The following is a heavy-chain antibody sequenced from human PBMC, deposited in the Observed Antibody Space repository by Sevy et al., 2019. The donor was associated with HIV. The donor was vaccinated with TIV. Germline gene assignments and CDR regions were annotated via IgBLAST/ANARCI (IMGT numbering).Heavy chain of an antibody. Sequence: GGSLRLSCAASGFTFSRYTMNWVRQAPGKGLEWVSYITSSGSTIYYADSVQGRFTISRDNAKNSLFLQMNSLRVEDTAVYYCARATYYYDSSGPYYFDYWGQGTLVTVSS. D-gene: IGHD3-22*01. CDR2: ITSSGSTI. J-gene: IGHJ4*02. CDR1: GFTFSRYT. CDR3: ARATYYYDSSGPYYFDY. V-gene: IGHV3-48*04.